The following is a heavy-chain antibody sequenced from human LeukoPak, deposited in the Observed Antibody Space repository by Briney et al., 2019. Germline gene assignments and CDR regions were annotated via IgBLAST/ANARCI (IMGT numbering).Heavy chain of an antibody. CDR1: QFNFNKFG. D-gene: IGHD4-17*01. Sequence: PGGSLRLSCATSQFNFNKFGMSWVRQAPGKGLEWVSSISGNGGSTQYADSVQGRFAISRDNSKNTLYLQMNSLRAEDTAVYFCAKDPNGDYIGTLDVWGQGTMVTVSS. CDR3: AKDPNGDYIGTLDV. V-gene: IGHV3-23*01. J-gene: IGHJ3*01. CDR2: ISGNGGST.